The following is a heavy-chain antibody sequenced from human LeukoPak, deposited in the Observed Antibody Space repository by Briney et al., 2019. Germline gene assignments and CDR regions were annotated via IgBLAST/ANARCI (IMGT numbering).Heavy chain of an antibody. V-gene: IGHV5-51*01. CDR1: GYSFTSYW. D-gene: IGHD1-1*01. J-gene: IGHJ3*01. CDR3: XXXAGTTFTVNDAFDL. CDR2: IYPGDSDS. Sequence: GESLKISCKGSGYSFTSYWIGWVRQMPGKGLEWMGIIYPGDSDSRNSPSFQGQVTISVDRSIRTLYLHWSSLKASDTAIYYXXXXAGTTFTVNDAFDLWGQGTKVTVSS.